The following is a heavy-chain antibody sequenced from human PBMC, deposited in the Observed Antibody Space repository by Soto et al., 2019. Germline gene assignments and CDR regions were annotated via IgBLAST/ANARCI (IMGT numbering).Heavy chain of an antibody. J-gene: IGHJ5*02. Sequence: ASVKVSCKASGYTFTIYGISWVRQAPGQGLEWMGWISAYNGNTNYAQKLQGRVTMTTDTSTSTAYMELRSLRSDDTAVYYCARYYDFWSGYPWFDPWGQGTLVTVSS. CDR1: GYTFTIYG. V-gene: IGHV1-18*01. D-gene: IGHD3-3*01. CDR2: ISAYNGNT. CDR3: ARYYDFWSGYPWFDP.